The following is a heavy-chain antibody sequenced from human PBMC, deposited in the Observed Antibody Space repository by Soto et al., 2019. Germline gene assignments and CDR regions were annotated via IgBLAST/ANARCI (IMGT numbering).Heavy chain of an antibody. CDR3: ARRRVAFPFDY. J-gene: IGHJ4*02. Sequence: QLQLQESGPGLVKPSETLSLTCTVSGGSISSSSYYWGWIRQPPGKGLEWIGSIYYSGSTYYNPSLKSRVTISVDTSKNQFSLKLSSVTAADTAVYYCARRRVAFPFDYWGQGTLVTVSS. V-gene: IGHV4-39*01. CDR1: GGSISSSSYY. CDR2: IYYSGST. D-gene: IGHD3-3*01.